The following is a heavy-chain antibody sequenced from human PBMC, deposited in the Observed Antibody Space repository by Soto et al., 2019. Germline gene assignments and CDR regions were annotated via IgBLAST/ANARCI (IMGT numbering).Heavy chain of an antibody. CDR3: AADNPYLDY. V-gene: IGHV3-30*03. J-gene: IGHJ4*02. CDR1: GFTFSSYG. CDR2: ISYDGSNK. Sequence: QVQLVESGGGVVQPGRSLRLSCAASGFTFSSYGMHWVRQAPGKGLEWVAVISYDGSNKYYADSVKGRFTISRDNSKNALYLQMNSLRAEDRVVYYCAADNPYLDYGGQGTLVTVAS.